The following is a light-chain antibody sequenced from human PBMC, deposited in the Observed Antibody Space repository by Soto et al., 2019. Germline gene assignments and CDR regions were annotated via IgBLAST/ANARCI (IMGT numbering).Light chain of an antibody. CDR3: AAWDHSLNGHV. CDR1: RFNIGKNT. Sequence: QSVLTQPPSASRTPGQRVTISCSGSRFNIGKNTVHWFQQLPGTAPKVLIYTDNQRPSGVPDRLSGSKSGTSASLAISGLQSEDEADYYCAAWDHSLNGHVFGTGTKVTVL. V-gene: IGLV1-44*01. CDR2: TDN. J-gene: IGLJ1*01.